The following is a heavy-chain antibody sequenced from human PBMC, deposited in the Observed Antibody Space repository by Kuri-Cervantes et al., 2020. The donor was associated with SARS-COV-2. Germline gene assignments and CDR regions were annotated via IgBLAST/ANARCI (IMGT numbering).Heavy chain of an antibody. CDR3: ARNRGAYQNALSY. D-gene: IGHD1-14*01. Sequence: GGSLRLSCAASGSTFSSVCMPWVRQTPGKGLDWVAFIRYDGNSKFYADSVKGRFTISRDNSRNTLFLQMSGLNSDDTSIYYCARNRGAYQNALSYWGQGTLVTVSS. CDR2: IRYDGNSK. V-gene: IGHV3-30*02. CDR1: GSTFSSVC. J-gene: IGHJ4*02.